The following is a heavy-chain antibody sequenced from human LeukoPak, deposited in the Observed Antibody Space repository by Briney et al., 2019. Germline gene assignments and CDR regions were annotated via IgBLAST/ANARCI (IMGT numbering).Heavy chain of an antibody. CDR2: ISSSNTYI. V-gene: IGHV3-21*01. J-gene: IGHJ4*02. CDR1: GFTFSSYT. Sequence: GGSLRLSCAASGFTFSSYTMNWVRQAPGKGLEWVSSISSSNTYIYYADSVKCRFTISRDNAKNSLYLQMNSLRAEDTAVYYCAREGGHCSNGICSYFDYWGQGSLVTVSS. D-gene: IGHD2-8*01. CDR3: AREGGHCSNGICSYFDY.